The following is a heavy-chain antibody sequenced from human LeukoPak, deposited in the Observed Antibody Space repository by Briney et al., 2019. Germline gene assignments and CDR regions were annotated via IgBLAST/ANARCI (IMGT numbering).Heavy chain of an antibody. D-gene: IGHD2/OR15-2a*01. J-gene: IGHJ6*03. CDR3: ARDSPLSYYYMDV. CDR1: GFTFSSYW. CDR2: INSDGSST. Sequence: PGGSLRLSCAASGFTFSSYWMRWVRQAPGKGLVWVSRINSDGSSTSYADSVKGRFTISRDNAKNTLYLQMNSLRAEDTAVYYCARDSPLSYYYMDVWGKGTTVTVSS. V-gene: IGHV3-74*01.